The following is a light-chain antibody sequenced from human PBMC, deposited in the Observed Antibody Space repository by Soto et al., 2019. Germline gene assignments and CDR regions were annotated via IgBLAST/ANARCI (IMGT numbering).Light chain of an antibody. J-gene: IGLJ3*02. CDR1: TSNIGSNT. Sequence: QAVVTQPPSASGTPGQRVTISCSGGTSNIGSNTVNWYQQLPGTAPKLLIYSNDQRPSGVPDRFSGSKSGPSASLAISGLQSEDEADYYCAAWDDSLTGWVFGGGTKLTVL. CDR3: AAWDDSLTGWV. CDR2: SND. V-gene: IGLV1-44*01.